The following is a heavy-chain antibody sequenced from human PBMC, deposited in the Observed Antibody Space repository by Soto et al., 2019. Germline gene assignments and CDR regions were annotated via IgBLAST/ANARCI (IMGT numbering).Heavy chain of an antibody. J-gene: IGHJ6*03. CDR1: GFTFSSYG. CDR2: IWYDGSNK. Sequence: GGSLRLSCAASGFTFSSYGMHWVRQAPGKGLEWVAVIWYDGSNKYYADSVKGRFTISRDNSKNTLYLQMNSLRAEDTAVYYCARDLNDFWSGYYYYYYYMDVWGKGTTVTVSS. D-gene: IGHD3-3*01. CDR3: ARDLNDFWSGYYYYYYYMDV. V-gene: IGHV3-33*01.